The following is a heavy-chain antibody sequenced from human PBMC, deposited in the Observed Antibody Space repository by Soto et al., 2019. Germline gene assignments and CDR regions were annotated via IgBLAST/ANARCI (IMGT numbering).Heavy chain of an antibody. CDR3: ERRPSGGYYFDY. CDR1: GGSISSYY. Sequence: SETLSLTCTVSGGSISSYYWSWIRQPPGKGLEWIGYIYYSGSTNYNPSLKSRVTISVDTSKNQFSLKLSSVTAADTAVYYWERRPSGGYYFDYWGQGTLVTVSS. J-gene: IGHJ4*02. V-gene: IGHV4-59*08. D-gene: IGHD6-19*01. CDR2: IYYSGST.